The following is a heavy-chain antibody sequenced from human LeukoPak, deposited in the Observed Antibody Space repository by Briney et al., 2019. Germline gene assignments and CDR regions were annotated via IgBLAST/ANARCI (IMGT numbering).Heavy chain of an antibody. V-gene: IGHV3-23*01. CDR1: GFIFSTYA. J-gene: IGHJ4*02. CDR2: ISGSGGNT. CDR3: ARALADGYNFPPFDY. Sequence: AWSLRLSCAASGFIFSTYAMSWVRQAPGKGLEWVSVISGSGGNTYYADSVKGRFTISRDSSKNTLYLQMNSLKAEDTAVYFCARALADGYNFPPFDYWGQGTLVTVYS. D-gene: IGHD5-24*01.